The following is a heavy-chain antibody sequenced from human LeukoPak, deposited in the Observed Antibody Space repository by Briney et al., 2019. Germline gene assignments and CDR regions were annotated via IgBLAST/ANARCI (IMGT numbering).Heavy chain of an antibody. CDR2: VYPSAGTS. Sequence: GASVKVSCKASGYIFTSYYMHWVRQAPGQGLEWLGVVYPSAGTSDPAQRFRAIITLSDDTSTSTAYMELRSLKSEDTAIYFCVREYHGGYFDFWGQGTLVTVSS. J-gene: IGHJ4*02. V-gene: IGHV1-46*03. CDR1: GYIFTSYY. D-gene: IGHD3-16*01. CDR3: VREYHGGYFDF.